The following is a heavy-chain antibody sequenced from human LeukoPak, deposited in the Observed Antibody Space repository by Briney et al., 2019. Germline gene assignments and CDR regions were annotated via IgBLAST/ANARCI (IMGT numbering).Heavy chain of an antibody. CDR1: VYTFTNYG. CDR3: ARDLCSTTSCKFGP. Sequence: ASVKVSCKASVYTFTNYGIGWVRQAPGQGLEWMGWISGYNGDTYYLQKLQDRVTMTTDTSTSTAYMELRGLRSDDTAVYYCARDLCSTTSCKFGPWGQGTLVTVFS. D-gene: IGHD2-2*01. V-gene: IGHV1-18*01. J-gene: IGHJ5*02. CDR2: ISGYNGDT.